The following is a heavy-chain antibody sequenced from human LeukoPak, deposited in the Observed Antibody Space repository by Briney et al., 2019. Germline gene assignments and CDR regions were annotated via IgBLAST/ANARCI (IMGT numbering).Heavy chain of an antibody. J-gene: IGHJ5*02. CDR2: INWLGGNA. CDR1: GFTFHD. V-gene: IGHV3-9*01. CDR3: AKAINHYYDSSGYFQT. D-gene: IGHD3-22*01. Sequence: GGSLRLSCAASGFTFHDLHWVRQVPGKGLEWVSGINWLGGNAHYADSVKGRFTISRDNAKNSLYLEMNSLSTEDTAFYCAKAINHYYDSSGYFQTWGQGALVTVSS.